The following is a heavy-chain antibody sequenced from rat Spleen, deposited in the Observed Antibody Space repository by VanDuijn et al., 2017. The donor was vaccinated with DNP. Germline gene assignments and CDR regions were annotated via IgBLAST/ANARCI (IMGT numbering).Heavy chain of an antibody. CDR2: INSAGNT. CDR1: GYSITTNY. V-gene: IGHV3-3*01. Sequence: EVQLQESGPGLVKPSQSLSLTCSVTGYSITTNYWGWIRKFPGHKLEWMGYINSAGNTHYNPSLKSRISITRDTSKNQFFLQLNSVTTEDTATYYCARWYNYFDYWGQGVMVTVSS. J-gene: IGHJ2*01. D-gene: IGHD1-5*01. CDR3: ARWYNYFDY.